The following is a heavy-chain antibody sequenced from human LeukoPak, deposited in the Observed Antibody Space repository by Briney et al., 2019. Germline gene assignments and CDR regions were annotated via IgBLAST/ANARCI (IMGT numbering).Heavy chain of an antibody. CDR3: ARRTWGGPHYFDY. CDR2: IYCSWST. D-gene: IGHD3-3*01. Sequence: PSETLSLTCTVSGGSISTTSYYWGWIRQPPGKGLEWFVNIYCSWSTFYNPSFKSRVTISVDTSKNQFSLKVNSMTAADTAVYFCARRTWGGPHYFDYWGQGTLVTVSS. V-gene: IGHV4-39*01. J-gene: IGHJ4*02. CDR1: GGSISTTSYY.